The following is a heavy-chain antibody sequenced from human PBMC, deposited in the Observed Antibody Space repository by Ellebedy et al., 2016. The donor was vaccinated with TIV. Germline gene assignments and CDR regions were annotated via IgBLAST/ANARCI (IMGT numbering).Heavy chain of an antibody. CDR2: IHPGQSDI. D-gene: IGHD1-26*01. Sequence: GESLKISCKGSGYSFTSYWIGWVRQMPGKGLEWMGVIHPGQSDIRYGPSFQGQVTISADNSLSTAYLQWSTLQASDTAMYYCARSYSGSYFEGFETWGQGTMVTVSS. CDR1: GYSFTSYW. J-gene: IGHJ3*01. CDR3: ARSYSGSYFEGFET. V-gene: IGHV5-51*01.